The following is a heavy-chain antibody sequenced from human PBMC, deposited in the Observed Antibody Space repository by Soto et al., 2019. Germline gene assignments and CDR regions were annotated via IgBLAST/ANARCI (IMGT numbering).Heavy chain of an antibody. V-gene: IGHV4-30-4*01. CDR1: GGSISSGDYY. CDR3: AREATCISTSCSNWFDP. CDR2: IYYSGST. Sequence: PSETLSLTCTVSGGSISSGDYYWSWIRQPPGKGLEWIGYIYYSGSTYYNPSLKSRVTISVDTSKNQFSLKLSSVAAADTAVYYCAREATCISTSCSNWFDPWGQGTLVTVSS. J-gene: IGHJ5*02. D-gene: IGHD2-2*01.